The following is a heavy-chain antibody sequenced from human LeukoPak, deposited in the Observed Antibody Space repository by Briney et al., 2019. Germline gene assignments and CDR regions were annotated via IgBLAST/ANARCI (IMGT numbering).Heavy chain of an antibody. D-gene: IGHD6-13*01. CDR2: IYYSGST. CDR1: GGSISSYY. J-gene: IGHJ5*02. CDR3: ARRGRSWLNWFDP. V-gene: IGHV4-59*08. Sequence: SETLSLTCTVSGGSISSYYWSWIRQPPVKGLEWIGYIYYSGSTNYNPSLKSRVTISVDTSKNQFSLKLSSVTAADTAVYYCARRGRSWLNWFDPWGQGTLVTVSS.